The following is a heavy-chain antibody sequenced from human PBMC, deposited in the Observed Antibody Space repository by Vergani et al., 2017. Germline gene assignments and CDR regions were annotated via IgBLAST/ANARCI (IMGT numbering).Heavy chain of an antibody. CDR2: IIPILGIA. J-gene: IGHJ6*02. Sequence: QVQLVQSGAEVKKPGSSVKVSCKASGGTFSSYTISWVRQAPGQGLEWMGRIIPILGIANYAQKFQGRVTITADKSTSTAYMEMSSLRSEDTAVYYCAKANPLNSGYDYLYYYHAVDVWGQGTTVTVSS. V-gene: IGHV1-69*02. CDR3: AKANPLNSGYDYLYYYHAVDV. D-gene: IGHD5-12*01. CDR1: GGTFSSYT.